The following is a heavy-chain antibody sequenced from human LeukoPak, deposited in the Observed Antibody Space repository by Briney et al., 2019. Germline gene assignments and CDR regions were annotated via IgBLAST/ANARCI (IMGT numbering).Heavy chain of an antibody. CDR2: IYPGDSNT. J-gene: IGHJ4*02. Sequence: GESLKISCQGFGYSFTNYWIAWVRQMPGKGLEWMGIIYPGDSNTKYSPSFQGQVTISADKSISTAYLQWSSLRASDTAMYYCAIRDGTLLAYFDYWGQGTLVTVSS. CDR1: GYSFTNYW. V-gene: IGHV5-51*01. CDR3: AIRDGTLLAYFDY. D-gene: IGHD3-3*02.